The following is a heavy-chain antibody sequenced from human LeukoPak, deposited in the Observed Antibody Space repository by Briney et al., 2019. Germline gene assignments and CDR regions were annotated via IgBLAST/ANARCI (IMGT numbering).Heavy chain of an antibody. CDR2: IYCSGST. D-gene: IGHD4-17*01. V-gene: IGHV4-31*03. J-gene: IGHJ4*02. Sequence: SETLSLTCTVSGGSISSGDYYWSWIRQPPGKGLEWIGYIYCSGSTYYNPSLKSRVTISVDTSKNQFSLKLSSVTAADTAVYYCAKNAYGDYSYFDYWGQGTLVTVSS. CDR3: AKNAYGDYSYFDY. CDR1: GGSISSGDYY.